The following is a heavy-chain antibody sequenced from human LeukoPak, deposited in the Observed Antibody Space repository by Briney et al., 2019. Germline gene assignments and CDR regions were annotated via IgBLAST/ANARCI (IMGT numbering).Heavy chain of an antibody. CDR2: IIPIFGTA. CDR3: ASSGLFAATDAYYYYYYMDV. Sequence: SVKVSCKDSGGTFSSYAISWVRQAPGQGLEWMGGIIPIFGTANYAQKFQGRVTITTDESTSTAYMELSSLRSEDTAVYYCASSGLFAATDAYYYYYYMDVWGKGTTVTVSS. J-gene: IGHJ6*03. D-gene: IGHD2-15*01. V-gene: IGHV1-69*05. CDR1: GGTFSSYA.